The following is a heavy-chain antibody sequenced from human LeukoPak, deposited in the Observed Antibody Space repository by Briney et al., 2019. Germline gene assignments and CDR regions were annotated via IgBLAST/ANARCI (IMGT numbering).Heavy chain of an antibody. CDR1: GFTFSNNW. V-gene: IGHV3-7*01. D-gene: IGHD3-10*01. Sequence: GGSLRLSCAASGFTFSNNWMTWVRQAPGKGLEWVASVKKDESEKYYVDSVKGQFTISRDNAKNSLYLQMNSLRAGDTAVYYCARDYSGYGMDVWGQGTTVTVS. CDR3: ARDYSGYGMDV. CDR2: VKKDESEK. J-gene: IGHJ6*02.